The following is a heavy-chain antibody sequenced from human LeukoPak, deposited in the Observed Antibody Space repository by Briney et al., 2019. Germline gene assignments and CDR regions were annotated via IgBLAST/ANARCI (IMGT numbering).Heavy chain of an antibody. CDR2: ISADGGTT. CDR3: AKESGKFDY. CDR1: GLNFADYA. J-gene: IGHJ4*02. Sequence: PGGSLRLSCVVSGLNFADYAMHWVRQPPGLGLEWVSLISADGGTTFSADSVKGRFTIARDNSKNSLYLQMNSLRSEDTAMYFCAKESGKFDYWGQGTLVAVST. V-gene: IGHV3-43*02.